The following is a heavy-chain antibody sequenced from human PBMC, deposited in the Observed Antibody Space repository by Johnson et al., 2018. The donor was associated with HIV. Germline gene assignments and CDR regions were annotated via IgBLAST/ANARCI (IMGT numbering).Heavy chain of an antibody. CDR2: ISSSGSTI. V-gene: IGHV3-48*04. D-gene: IGHD6-19*01. CDR3: ARDRAGFDI. Sequence: VQLVESGGGVVQPGRSLRLSCAASGFTFSSHAMHWLRQAPGKGLEWVSYISSSGSTIYYADSVKGRFTISRDNAKNSLYLQMNSLRAEDTALYYCARDRAGFDIWGQGTMVTVSS. J-gene: IGHJ3*02. CDR1: GFTFSSHA.